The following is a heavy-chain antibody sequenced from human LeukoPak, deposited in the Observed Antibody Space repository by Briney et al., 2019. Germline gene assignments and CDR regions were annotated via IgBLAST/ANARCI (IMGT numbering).Heavy chain of an antibody. Sequence: GGSLRLSYAASGFTFSSYWMHWVRQAPGKGLVWVSRIYSDGSSTNYADSVKGRFTISRDNAKNTLYLQMNSLRAEDTAVYYCARGEYCSGGSCYSAAFDIWGQGTMVTVSS. CDR2: IYSDGSST. CDR3: ARGEYCSGGSCYSAAFDI. V-gene: IGHV3-74*01. CDR1: GFTFSSYW. D-gene: IGHD2-15*01. J-gene: IGHJ3*02.